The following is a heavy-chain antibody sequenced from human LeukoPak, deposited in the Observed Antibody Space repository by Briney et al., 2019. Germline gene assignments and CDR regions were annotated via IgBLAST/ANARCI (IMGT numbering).Heavy chain of an antibody. CDR3: ARRTRWLQLGLVY. D-gene: IGHD5-24*01. CDR2: INHSGST. CDR1: GGSFSGYY. V-gene: IGHV4-34*01. Sequence: SETLSLTCAVYGGSFSGYYWSWIRQPPGKGLEWIGEINHSGSTNYNPSLKSRVTIPVDTSKNQFSLKLSSVTAADTAVYYCARRTRWLQLGLVYWGQGTLVTVSS. J-gene: IGHJ4*02.